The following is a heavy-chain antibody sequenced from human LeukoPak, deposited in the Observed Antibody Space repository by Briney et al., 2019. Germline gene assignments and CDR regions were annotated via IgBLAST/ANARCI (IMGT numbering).Heavy chain of an antibody. J-gene: IGHJ4*02. CDR3: AKEYYVLLAYALGGSFDY. Sequence: GGSLRLSCAASGFTFSSYAMSWVRQAPGKGLEWVSTISGNGRSTYYGDSVKGRFTISRDNSKNTLSLQMNSLRAEDTAVYYCAKEYYVLLAYALGGSFDYWGRGTLVTVSS. CDR1: GFTFSSYA. D-gene: IGHD1-26*01. V-gene: IGHV3-23*01. CDR2: ISGNGRST.